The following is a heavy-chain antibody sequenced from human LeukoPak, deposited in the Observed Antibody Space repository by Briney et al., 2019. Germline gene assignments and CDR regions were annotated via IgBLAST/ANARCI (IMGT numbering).Heavy chain of an antibody. V-gene: IGHV3-21*01. D-gene: IGHD3-22*01. CDR2: ISSSNSYI. Sequence: PGGSLRLSCAASGFTFSSFSLNWVRQAPGKGLEWVSSISSSNSYIYYADSVKGRFTISRDNAKNSLFLQMNSLRTEDTAVYYCARTNYYDSSGYYYRGGYLDYWGQGTLVTVSS. J-gene: IGHJ4*02. CDR3: ARTNYYDSSGYYYRGGYLDY. CDR1: GFTFSSFS.